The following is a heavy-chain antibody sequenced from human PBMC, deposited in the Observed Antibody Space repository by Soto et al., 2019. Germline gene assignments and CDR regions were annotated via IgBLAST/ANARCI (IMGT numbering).Heavy chain of an antibody. CDR2: INSDGSST. CDR1: GFTFSNYW. D-gene: IGHD4-17*01. CDR3: ARFRVDGDYVP. J-gene: IGHJ5*02. Sequence: EVQLVESGGGLVQPGGSLRLSCAVSGFTFSNYWMHWVRQAPGKGLVWVSRINSDGSSTSYADFVKGRFTISRDNAKNTLYLQMNSLIAEYTAVYYCARFRVDGDYVPWGQGTLVTVSS. V-gene: IGHV3-74*01.